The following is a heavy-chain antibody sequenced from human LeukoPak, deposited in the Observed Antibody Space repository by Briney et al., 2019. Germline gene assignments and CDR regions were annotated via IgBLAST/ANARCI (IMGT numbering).Heavy chain of an antibody. CDR2: ISGSGGST. CDR3: AKGYYDFWSGYQGFDP. V-gene: IGHV3-23*01. CDR1: GFTFSSYA. Sequence: PPGGSLRLSCAASGFTFSSYAMSWVRQAPGKGLEWVSAISGSGGSTYYADSVKGRFTISRDNSKNTLYLQMNSLRAEDTAVYYCAKGYYDFWSGYQGFDPWGQGTLVTVSS. J-gene: IGHJ5*02. D-gene: IGHD3-3*01.